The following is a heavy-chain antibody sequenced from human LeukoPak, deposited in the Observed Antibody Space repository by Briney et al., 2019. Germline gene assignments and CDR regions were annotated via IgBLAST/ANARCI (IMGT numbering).Heavy chain of an antibody. CDR2: ISTSGDST. Sequence: GGSLRLSCAASGFTFSSQNMNWSRQAPGKKREWVAYISTSGDSTKYAHSVEGRFTISRDNAENSLYLLMNSLRVEDTAVYYCVKNGWLDYWGQGILVTVSS. V-gene: IGHV3-21*06. D-gene: IGHD6-19*01. CDR3: VKNGWLDY. J-gene: IGHJ4*02. CDR1: GFTFSSQN.